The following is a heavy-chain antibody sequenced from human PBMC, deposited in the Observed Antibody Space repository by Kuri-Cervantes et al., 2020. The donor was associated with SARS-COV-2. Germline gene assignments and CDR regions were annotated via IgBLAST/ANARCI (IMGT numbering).Heavy chain of an antibody. D-gene: IGHD1-26*01. CDR2: IYYSGST. CDR1: GGSISSYY. V-gene: IGHV4-59*01. Sequence: SETLSLTCTVSGGSISSYYWSWIRQPPGKGLEWIGYIYYSGSTNYNPPLRSRVTISVDTSKNQFSLKLSSVTAADTAVYYCATWELLGGYWGQGTLVTVSS. J-gene: IGHJ4*02. CDR3: ATWELLGGY.